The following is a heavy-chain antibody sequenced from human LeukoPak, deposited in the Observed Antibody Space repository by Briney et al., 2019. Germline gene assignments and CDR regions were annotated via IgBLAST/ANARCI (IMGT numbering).Heavy chain of an antibody. D-gene: IGHD3-10*01. J-gene: IGHJ4*02. CDR2: IKSNSDGGAT. Sequence: PGGSLRLSCAVSGFTFNKAWTNWVRQAAGKGLEWVGRIKSNSDGGATDYAAPVKGRFTISRDDSKNTLYLQMSSLKTEDTAVYYCTTLTMIREHEDFWGQGILVTVSS. CDR1: GFTFNKAW. V-gene: IGHV3-15*01. CDR3: TTLTMIREHEDF.